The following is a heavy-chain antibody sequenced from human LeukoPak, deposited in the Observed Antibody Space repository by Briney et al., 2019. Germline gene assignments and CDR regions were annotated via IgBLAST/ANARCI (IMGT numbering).Heavy chain of an antibody. CDR2: ISLRGRT. CDR1: GGSITTTNF. Sequence: SGTLSLTCGVSGGSITTTNFWSWVRQPPGGGLEWIWEISLRGRTQYNPSLKSRVNISIDESTNHLYLSLASVTAADTAVYYCSRESGPYCPFGHWGQGTLVAVTS. CDR3: SRESGPYCPFGH. V-gene: IGHV4-4*02. D-gene: IGHD1-26*01. J-gene: IGHJ5*02.